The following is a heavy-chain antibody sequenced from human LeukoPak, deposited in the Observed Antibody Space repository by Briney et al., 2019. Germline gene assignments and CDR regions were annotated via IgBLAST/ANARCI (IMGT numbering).Heavy chain of an antibody. Sequence: ASVKVSCKASGYTFTSNYIHWVRQAPGQGLEWMGMIYPRDGSTSYAQKFQGRVTVTRDTSTSTVHMELSGLRSEDTAVYYCARGPYYYDSSGYYGLWGQGTLVTVSS. J-gene: IGHJ4*02. CDR2: IYPRDGST. D-gene: IGHD3-22*01. CDR1: GYTFTSNY. V-gene: IGHV1-46*01. CDR3: ARGPYYYDSSGYYGL.